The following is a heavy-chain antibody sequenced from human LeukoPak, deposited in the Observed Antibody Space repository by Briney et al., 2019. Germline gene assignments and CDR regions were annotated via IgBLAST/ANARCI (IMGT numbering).Heavy chain of an antibody. CDR3: TRRVDATRWYDP. D-gene: IGHD2-15*01. CDR1: GFSFSTYW. V-gene: IGHV3-74*01. CDR2: INGDGSTT. Sequence: PGGSLRLSCAASGFSFSTYWMHWARQAPGEGLVWVSRINGDGSTTNYADSVKGQFTISRDNAKNTLYLQMNSLRAEDTAVYYCTRRVDATRWYDPWGQGTLVTVSS. J-gene: IGHJ5*02.